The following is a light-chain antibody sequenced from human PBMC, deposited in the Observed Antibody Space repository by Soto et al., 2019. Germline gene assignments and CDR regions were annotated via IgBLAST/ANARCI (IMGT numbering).Light chain of an antibody. V-gene: IGLV2-11*01. Sequence: QSALTQPRSVSGSPGQSVTISCTGTSSDVGGYNYVSWYQQHPGKAPKLMIYDVSKRPSGVPDRFSGSKSGNTASLTISGLQAEDEADYYCCSYAGSYTLVFGTGTKLTVL. CDR1: SSDVGGYNY. CDR2: DVS. J-gene: IGLJ1*01. CDR3: CSYAGSYTLV.